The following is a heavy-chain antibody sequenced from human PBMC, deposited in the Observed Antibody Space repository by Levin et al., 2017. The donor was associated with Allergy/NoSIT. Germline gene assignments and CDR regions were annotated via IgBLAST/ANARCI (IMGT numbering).Heavy chain of an antibody. CDR3: ARALEDTDSSGYYYDFHIYYFDY. D-gene: IGHD3-22*01. CDR2: IYSGGST. Sequence: GGSLRLSCAASGFTVSSNYMSWVRQAPGKGLEWVSVIYSGGSTYYADSVKGRFTISRDNSKNTLYLQMNSLRAEDTAVYYCARALEDTDSSGYYYDFHIYYFDYWGQGTLVTVSS. CDR1: GFTVSSNY. V-gene: IGHV3-53*01. J-gene: IGHJ4*02.